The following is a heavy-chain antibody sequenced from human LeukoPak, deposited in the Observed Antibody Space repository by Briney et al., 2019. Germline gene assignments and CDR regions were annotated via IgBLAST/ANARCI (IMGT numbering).Heavy chain of an antibody. CDR1: GFTFSSYS. CDR3: ARALWIQLWLRTQSKYYFDY. V-gene: IGHV3-21*01. J-gene: IGHJ4*02. CDR2: ISSSSSYI. Sequence: GGSLRLSCAASGFTFSSYSMNWVRQAPGKGLEWVSSISSSSSYIYYADSVKGRFTISRDNAKNSLYLQMNSLRAEDTAVYYCARALWIQLWLRTQSKYYFDYWGQGTLVTVSS. D-gene: IGHD5-18*01.